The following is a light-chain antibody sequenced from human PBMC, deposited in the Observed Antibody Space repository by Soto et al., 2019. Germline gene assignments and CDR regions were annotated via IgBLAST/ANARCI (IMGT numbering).Light chain of an antibody. CDR2: DVS. Sequence: QSALTQPASVSGSPGQSITISCTGTSSDVGGYNYVSWYQQHPGKAPKLMIDDVSNRPSGFSDRFSGSKSGNTASLTISGLQAEDEADYYCSSYTSSSTRAVVFGGGTKVTVL. J-gene: IGLJ2*01. CDR3: SSYTSSSTRAVV. CDR1: SSDVGGYNY. V-gene: IGLV2-14*01.